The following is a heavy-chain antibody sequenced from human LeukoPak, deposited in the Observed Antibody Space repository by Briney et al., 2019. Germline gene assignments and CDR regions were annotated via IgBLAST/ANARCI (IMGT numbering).Heavy chain of an antibody. Sequence: ASVTLSCKASGGTFSSYAISWVRQAPGQGLEWMGRIIPILGIANYAKKFQGRVTITADKSTSTAYMELSSLRAEDTAIYYCAIPLGVGYCSGGSCLTFDYWGQGTLVTVPS. V-gene: IGHV1-69*04. CDR1: GGTFSSYA. D-gene: IGHD2-15*01. CDR3: AIPLGVGYCSGGSCLTFDY. J-gene: IGHJ4*02. CDR2: IIPILGIA.